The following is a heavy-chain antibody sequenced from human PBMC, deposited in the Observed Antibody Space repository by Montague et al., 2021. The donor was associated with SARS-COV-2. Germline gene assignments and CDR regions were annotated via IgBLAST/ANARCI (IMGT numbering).Heavy chain of an antibody. J-gene: IGHJ6*02. D-gene: IGHD3-10*01. CDR1: GGSLRHSY. Sequence: ETLSLTCSVSGGSLRHSYWTWIRQAPERGLEWIGYIYHTGTTKYNPALQSRLTISVDTAKNQFFLSLTSVTAADTAVYYCARVSSTALRGVIKTSGYYALDVWGPGPRSESP. CDR3: ARVSSTALRGVIKTSGYYALDV. V-gene: IGHV4-4*09. CDR2: IYHTGTT.